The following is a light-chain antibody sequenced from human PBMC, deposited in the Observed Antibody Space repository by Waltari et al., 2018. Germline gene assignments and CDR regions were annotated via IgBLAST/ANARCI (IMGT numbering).Light chain of an antibody. CDR1: QTISKF. CDR3: QQTYSIPYT. J-gene: IGKJ2*01. CDR2: GAS. V-gene: IGKV1-39*01. Sequence: DIQLTQSPSSLSASIGDRITITCRTSQTISKFLNWYQQKRGKAPMLLIFGASNLQRGVPLIFSGSGSGTDCTLTISSLQPEDFATYYCQQTYSIPYTFGQGTNLEIK.